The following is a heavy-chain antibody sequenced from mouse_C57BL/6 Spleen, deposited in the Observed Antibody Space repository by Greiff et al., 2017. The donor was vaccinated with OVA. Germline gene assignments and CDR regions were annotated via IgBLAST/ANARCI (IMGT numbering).Heavy chain of an antibody. CDR2: IRNKANGYTT. D-gene: IGHD4-1*01. Sequence: EVQVVESGGGLVQPGGSLSLSCAASGFTFTDYYMSWVRQPPGKALEWLGFIRNKANGYTTEYSASVKGRFTISRDNSQSILYLQMNALRAEDSATYYCARYSNWDDFDYWGQGTTLTVSS. J-gene: IGHJ2*01. V-gene: IGHV7-3*01. CDR3: ARYSNWDDFDY. CDR1: GFTFTDYY.